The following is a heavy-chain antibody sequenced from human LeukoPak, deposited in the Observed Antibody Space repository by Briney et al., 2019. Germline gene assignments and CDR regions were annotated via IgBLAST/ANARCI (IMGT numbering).Heavy chain of an antibody. CDR1: GFTFSSYS. J-gene: IGHJ4*02. Sequence: GGSLRLSWAASGFTFSSYSMNWVRQAPGKGLEWVSSISSSSSYIYYADSVKGRFTISRDNAKNSLYVQMNSLRAEDTAVYYCARDRVLDYYDSSGYYPDYWGQGTLVTVSS. CDR3: ARDRVLDYYDSSGYYPDY. CDR2: ISSSSSYI. V-gene: IGHV3-21*01. D-gene: IGHD3-22*01.